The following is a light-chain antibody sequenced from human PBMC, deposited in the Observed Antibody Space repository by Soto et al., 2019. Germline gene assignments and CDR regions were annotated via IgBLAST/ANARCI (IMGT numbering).Light chain of an antibody. CDR3: QQYDRLPYT. Sequence: DIQMTQSPSSLSASVGDRVTITCQASQDIRHFLSWFQQKPGKAPKLLIYDASSLETGVPSRFSGSGSGTEFAFTISSLQPEDIASYYCQQYDRLPYTFGQETKLEIK. J-gene: IGKJ2*01. CDR2: DAS. V-gene: IGKV1-33*01. CDR1: QDIRHF.